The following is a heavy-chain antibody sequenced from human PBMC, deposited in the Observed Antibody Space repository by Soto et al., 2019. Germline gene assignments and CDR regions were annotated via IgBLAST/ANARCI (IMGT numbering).Heavy chain of an antibody. D-gene: IGHD2-15*01. CDR2: IYYSGST. CDR1: GGSISSFYYY. J-gene: IGHJ4*02. CDR3: ARERSYCSGGSCYD. Sequence: PSETLSLTCAVSGGSISSFYYYWSWIRQPPGKGLEWIGYIYYSGSTYYNPSLKSRVTISVDTSKNQFSLKLSSVTAADTAVYYCARERSYCSGGSCYDWGQGTLVTVS. V-gene: IGHV4-30-4*01.